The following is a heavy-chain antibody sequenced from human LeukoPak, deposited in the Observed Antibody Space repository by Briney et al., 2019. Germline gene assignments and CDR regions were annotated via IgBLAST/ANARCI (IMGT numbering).Heavy chain of an antibody. J-gene: IGHJ6*03. D-gene: IGHD6-13*01. Sequence: SETLSLTCIVSGGSGGSISRGSYYWGWIRQPPGKGLEWIGSIYYSGGTDYNPSLKSRVTISIDTSKNQFSLKLSSVTAADTALYYCARAAPPYMDVWGKGTTVTVSS. CDR1: GGSGGSISRGSYY. CDR2: IYYSGGT. V-gene: IGHV4-39*07. CDR3: ARAAPPYMDV.